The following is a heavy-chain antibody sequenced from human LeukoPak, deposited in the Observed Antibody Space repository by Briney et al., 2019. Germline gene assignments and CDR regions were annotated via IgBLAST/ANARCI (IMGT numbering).Heavy chain of an antibody. CDR2: IKSDGST. CDR3: ARAPSEIGGYYPEYFRH. CDR1: GFTFSTYW. Sequence: GGSLRLSCAASGFTFSTYWMHWVRQAPRKGLVWVSRIKSDGSTNYADSVKGRFTISRDNAKNTLSLQMNSLRPEGTGVYYCARAPSEIGGYYPEYFRHWGQGTLVTVSS. V-gene: IGHV3-74*01. D-gene: IGHD3-22*01. J-gene: IGHJ1*01.